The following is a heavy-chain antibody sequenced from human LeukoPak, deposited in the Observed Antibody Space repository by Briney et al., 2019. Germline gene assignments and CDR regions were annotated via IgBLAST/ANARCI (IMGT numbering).Heavy chain of an antibody. CDR3: ARAKYAIVVVPAATDY. V-gene: IGHV3-21*01. CDR1: GFTFSSYS. D-gene: IGHD2-2*01. Sequence: PGGSLRLSCAASGFTFSSYSMNWVRQAPGKGLEWVSSISSSSSYIYYADSVKGRFTISRDNAKNSLYLQMNSLRAEDTAVYHCARAKYAIVVVPAATDYWGQGTLVTVSS. CDR2: ISSSSSYI. J-gene: IGHJ4*02.